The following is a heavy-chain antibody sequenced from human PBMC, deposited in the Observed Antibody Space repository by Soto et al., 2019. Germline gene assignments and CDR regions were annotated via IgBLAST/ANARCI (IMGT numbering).Heavy chain of an antibody. CDR3: ARDEGYCSGGSCHNPFDY. D-gene: IGHD2-15*01. Sequence: ASVKVSCKASGGTFSSYAISWVRQAPGQGLEWMGGIIPIFGTANYAQKFQGRVTITADESTSTAYMELSSLRSEDTAVYYCARDEGYCSGGSCHNPFDYWGQGTLVTVSS. J-gene: IGHJ4*02. V-gene: IGHV1-69*13. CDR1: GGTFSSYA. CDR2: IIPIFGTA.